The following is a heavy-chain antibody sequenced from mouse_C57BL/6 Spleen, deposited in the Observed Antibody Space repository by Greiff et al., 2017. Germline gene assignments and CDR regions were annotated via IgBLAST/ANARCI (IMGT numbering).Heavy chain of an antibody. D-gene: IGHD1-1*02. V-gene: IGHV1-69*01. J-gene: IGHJ4*01. Sequence: QVQLQQPGAELVMPGASVKLSCKASGYTFTSYWMHWVKQRPGQGLEWIGEIDPSDSYTNYNQKFKGKSTLTVDKSSSTAYMQLSSLTSEDSAVYYCATLWRRDAMDYWGQGTSVTVSS. CDR2: IDPSDSYT. CDR1: GYTFTSYW. CDR3: ATLWRRDAMDY.